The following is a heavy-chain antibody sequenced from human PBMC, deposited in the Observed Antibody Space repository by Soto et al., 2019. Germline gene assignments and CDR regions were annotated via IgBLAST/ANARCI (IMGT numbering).Heavy chain of an antibody. CDR3: AKDRVDCSGGSCNEYFQH. D-gene: IGHD2-15*01. CDR1: GFTFSSYA. Sequence: GGSLRLSCAASGFTFSSYAMSWVRQAPGKGLEWVSAISGSGGSTYYADSVKGRFTISRDNSKNTLYLQMNSLRAEDTAVYYWAKDRVDCSGGSCNEYFQHWGQGTLVTVSS. V-gene: IGHV3-23*01. J-gene: IGHJ1*01. CDR2: ISGSGGST.